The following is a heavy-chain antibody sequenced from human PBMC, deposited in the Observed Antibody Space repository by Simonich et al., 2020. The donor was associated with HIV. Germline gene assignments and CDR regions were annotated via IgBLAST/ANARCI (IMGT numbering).Heavy chain of an antibody. CDR3: ARTGRAYGSVSLLFDY. V-gene: IGHV4-4*07. CDR2: IYTSGST. D-gene: IGHD3-10*01. CDR1: GGSFSTYY. Sequence: QVQVQESGPGLVKPSETLSLTCTVSGGSFSTYYWSWIRQPAGKGLEWIGRIYTSGSTNYNPSLKSRVTISEDKSKIHFSLNLTSVTAADTAVYYCARTGRAYGSVSLLFDYWGQGTLVTVSS. J-gene: IGHJ4*02.